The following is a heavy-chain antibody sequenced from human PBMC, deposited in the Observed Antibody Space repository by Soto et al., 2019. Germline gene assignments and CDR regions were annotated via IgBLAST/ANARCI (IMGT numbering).Heavy chain of an antibody. CDR1: GFTFSTYA. CDR2: ITGSGGST. Sequence: EVQLLESGGGLVHPGGSLRLSCAASGFTFSTYAMSWVRQAPGKGLEWVSVITGSGGSTYYADSVKGRFTISRDNSKNTLVLKMNSVRAEDTAVYYCAKDRVVSTRGLAHWGQGTLVTVSS. CDR3: AKDRVVSTRGLAH. D-gene: IGHD5-12*01. J-gene: IGHJ4*02. V-gene: IGHV3-23*01.